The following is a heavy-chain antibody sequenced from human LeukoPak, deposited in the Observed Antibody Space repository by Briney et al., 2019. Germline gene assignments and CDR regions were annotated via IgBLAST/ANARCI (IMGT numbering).Heavy chain of an antibody. D-gene: IGHD6-19*01. J-gene: IGHJ4*02. CDR2: YSGGDT. CDR3: AKERNLEIAVAGTIFDY. Sequence: GGCLRLSFAASGFTVNSYYMGWVRQAPGKGLEWVSVYSGGDTYYADSVKGRFINPRDNSKNMIYLEMSSLKAEDTAVFYCAKERNLEIAVAGTIFDYWGQGTLVTVSS. V-gene: IGHV3-66*01. CDR1: GFTVNSYY.